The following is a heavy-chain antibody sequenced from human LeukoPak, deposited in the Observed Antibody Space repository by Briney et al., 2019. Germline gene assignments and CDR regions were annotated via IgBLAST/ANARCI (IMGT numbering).Heavy chain of an antibody. Sequence: SETLSLTCTVSGGSISSYYWSWTRQPPGKGLEWIGYIYYSGSTNYNPSLKSRVTISVNTSKNQFSLKQTSVSDGDTAVYYCPRHAYYHSSDFAYWGQGTLVTVSS. CDR2: IYYSGST. V-gene: IGHV4-59*08. CDR3: PRHAYYHSSDFAY. D-gene: IGHD3-22*01. J-gene: IGHJ4*02. CDR1: GGSISSYY.